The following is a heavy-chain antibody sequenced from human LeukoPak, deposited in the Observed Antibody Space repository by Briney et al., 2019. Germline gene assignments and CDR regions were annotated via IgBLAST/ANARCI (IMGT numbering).Heavy chain of an antibody. D-gene: IGHD3-3*01. CDR1: GGTFSSYT. J-gene: IGHJ6*03. CDR2: IIPILGIA. CDR3: ARGSGGYNRSGTYYYYMDV. Sequence: SVKVSCKASGGTFSSYTISWERQAPGQGLEWMGRIIPILGIANYAQKFQGRVTITADKSTGTAYMELRSLRSEDTAVYYCARGSGGYNRSGTYYYYMDVWGKGATGTVSS. V-gene: IGHV1-69*02.